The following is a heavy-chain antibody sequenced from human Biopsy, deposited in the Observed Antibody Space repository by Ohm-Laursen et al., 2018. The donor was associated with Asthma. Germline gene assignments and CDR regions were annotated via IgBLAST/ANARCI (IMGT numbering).Heavy chain of an antibody. CDR3: ARHDHRWDTYADF. Sequence: SETLSLTCTVSGASITSSAYYWGWIRQPQGKGLEWIGSMYYGETTYYSPSLKSRVTISVATPKNQFSLILSSVTAADTAVYYCARHDHRWDTYADFWGQGTLVTVSS. D-gene: IGHD2-2*01. V-gene: IGHV4-39*01. CDR2: MYYGETT. CDR1: GASITSSAYY. J-gene: IGHJ4*02.